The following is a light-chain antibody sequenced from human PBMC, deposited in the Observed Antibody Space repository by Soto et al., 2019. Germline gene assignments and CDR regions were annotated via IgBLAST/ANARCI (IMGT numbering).Light chain of an antibody. CDR1: QGISNY. CDR2: DAS. Sequence: DIQMTQSPSSLSASVGDRVTITCRASQGISNYLAWYQQKPGKVPKLLIYDASTLQSGVPTRFSGSGSGPDFTLNTSSLQPEDVARYYCQKYNSAPRTFGQGTKVEIK. V-gene: IGKV1-27*01. CDR3: QKYNSAPRT. J-gene: IGKJ1*01.